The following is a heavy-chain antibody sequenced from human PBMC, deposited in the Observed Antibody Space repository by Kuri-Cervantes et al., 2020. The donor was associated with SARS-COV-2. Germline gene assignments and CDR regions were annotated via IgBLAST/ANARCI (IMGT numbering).Heavy chain of an antibody. CDR1: GFTFSSYW. Sequence: GESLKISCAASGFTFSSYWMSWVRQAPGKGLEWVANIKQDGSEKYYVDSVKGRFTISRDNAKNSLYLQMNSLRAEDTAVYYCARHRDFWNDGMDVWGQGTTVTVSS. CDR2: IKQDGSEK. CDR3: ARHRDFWNDGMDV. D-gene: IGHD3-3*01. J-gene: IGHJ6*02. V-gene: IGHV3-7*03.